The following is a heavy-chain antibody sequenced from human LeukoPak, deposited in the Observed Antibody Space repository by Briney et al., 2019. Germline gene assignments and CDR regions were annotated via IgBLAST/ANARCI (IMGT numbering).Heavy chain of an antibody. D-gene: IGHD2-2*01. V-gene: IGHV3-48*03. Sequence: GGSLRLSCAASGFIFSSFEMNWVRQAPGKGLQWVSDISSSGTNIYYADSVKGRFTISRDNAKNSLYLQMNSLRAEDTAVYYCARKYCSTTSCLFDNWGQGTLVTVSS. CDR3: ARKYCSTTSCLFDN. CDR2: ISSSGTNI. CDR1: GFIFSSFE. J-gene: IGHJ4*02.